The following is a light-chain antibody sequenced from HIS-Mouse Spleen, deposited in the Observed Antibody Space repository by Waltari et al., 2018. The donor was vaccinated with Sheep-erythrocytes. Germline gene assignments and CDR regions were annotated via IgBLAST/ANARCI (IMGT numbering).Light chain of an antibody. Sequence: QSVLTQPASVSGSPGQSITIPCTGTSSDVCRYNDVSCYQQHPCKSPQLMIYDVSNRPSWVSNRFSASKSGNTASLTISGLQAEDEADYYCSSYTSSSTLVFGTGTKVTVL. CDR1: SSDVCRYND. CDR3: SSYTSSSTLV. CDR2: DVS. J-gene: IGLJ1*01. V-gene: IGLV2-14*03.